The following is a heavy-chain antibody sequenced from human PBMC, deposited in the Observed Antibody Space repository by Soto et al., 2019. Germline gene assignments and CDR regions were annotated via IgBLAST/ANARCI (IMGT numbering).Heavy chain of an antibody. CDR3: AKDTGPN. J-gene: IGHJ4*02. CDR2: ISGNGDDT. V-gene: IGHV3-23*01. Sequence: PGGSLRLSCAASGFTFANYAMAWVRQAPGKGLEWVSTISGNGDDTYYAGSVKGRFTISRDNAKNSLYLQMNSLRAEDTAFYYCAKDTGPNWGQGTLVTVSS. CDR1: GFTFANYA.